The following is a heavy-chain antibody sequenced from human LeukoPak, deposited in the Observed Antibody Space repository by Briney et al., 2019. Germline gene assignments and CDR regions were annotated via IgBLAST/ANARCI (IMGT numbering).Heavy chain of an antibody. CDR1: GFTFSSYG. J-gene: IGHJ3*02. V-gene: IGHV3-30*02. CDR3: AKDLEDSSGLDAFDI. Sequence: PGGSLRLSCAASGFTFSSYGMHWVRQAPGKGLEWVAFIRYDGSNKYYADSVKGRFTISRDNSKNTLYLQMNSLRAVDTAVYYCAKDLEDSSGLDAFDIWGQGTMVTVSS. D-gene: IGHD3-22*01. CDR2: IRYDGSNK.